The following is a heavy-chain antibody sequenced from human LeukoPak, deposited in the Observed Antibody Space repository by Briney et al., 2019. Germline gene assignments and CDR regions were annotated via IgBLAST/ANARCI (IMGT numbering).Heavy chain of an antibody. Sequence: GSLRLSCAASGFTFSTYTMNWVRQAPGKGLDWVSSISSGSSYIYYADSVKGRFTISRDNAKNSLYLQMNSLRAEDTAVYYCARDLYWAYFDYWGQGALVTVSS. V-gene: IGHV3-21*01. CDR1: GFTFSTYT. J-gene: IGHJ4*02. D-gene: IGHD2-2*02. CDR3: ARDLYWAYFDY. CDR2: ISSGSSYI.